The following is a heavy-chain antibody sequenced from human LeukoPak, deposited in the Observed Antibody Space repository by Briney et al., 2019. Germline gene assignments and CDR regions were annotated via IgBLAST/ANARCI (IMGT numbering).Heavy chain of an antibody. CDR3: TTDLSYDFVWGTSGY. CDR2: IKSRTDGGTE. D-gene: IGHD3-16*01. V-gene: IGHV3-15*01. CDR1: GFTFSNAW. J-gene: IGHJ4*02. Sequence: GGSLRLSCAASGFTFSNAWMSWVRQAPGKGLEWVGRIKSRTDGGTEEHAAPVKGRFTISRDDSKNTLYLQMNSLKTDHTAVYYCTTDLSYDFVWGTSGYWGQGTLVTVSS.